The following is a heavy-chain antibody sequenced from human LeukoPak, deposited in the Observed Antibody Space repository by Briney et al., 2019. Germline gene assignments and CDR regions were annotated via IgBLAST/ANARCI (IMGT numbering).Heavy chain of an antibody. CDR1: GYTFTEYY. D-gene: IGHD1-26*01. J-gene: IGHJ4*02. CDR2: INPDSGGT. CDR3: AREGISGTYGY. Sequence: ASVNVSCKASGYTFTEYYMHWVRQAPGQGLERMGWINPDSGGTNFAQKFQGRVTMTRETSITTVYMELSRLTSDDMAVYYCAREGISGTYGYWGQGTLVTVSS. V-gene: IGHV1-2*02.